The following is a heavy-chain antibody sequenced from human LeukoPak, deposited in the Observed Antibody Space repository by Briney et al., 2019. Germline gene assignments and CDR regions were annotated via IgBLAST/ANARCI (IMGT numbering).Heavy chain of an antibody. Sequence: SETLSLTCSVSSGSINSYYWGWVRQPAGRGLEWIGRIYTTGRADYDPSLQSRIAMSIDTSQKQFFLNLKSVTAADTATYFCARHGYTASHFFLDYWSQGAPVTVSS. CDR2: IYTTGRA. J-gene: IGHJ4*02. CDR3: ARHGYTASHFFLDY. CDR1: SGSINSYY. D-gene: IGHD5-18*01. V-gene: IGHV4-4*07.